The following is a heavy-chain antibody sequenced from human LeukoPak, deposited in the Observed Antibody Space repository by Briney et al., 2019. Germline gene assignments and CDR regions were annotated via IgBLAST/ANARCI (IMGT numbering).Heavy chain of an antibody. CDR2: IIPLFGTV. Sequence: GASVKLSCKASGGTFSSHTISWVRQAPGQGPEWMGGIIPLFGTVQYAQKFQGRVTITADDSMTTAHMELSSLRSEATAVYYCARDDPGRSSDDYYYYCYMDVWGKGTTVTVSS. CDR1: GGTFSSHT. CDR3: ARDDPGRSSDDYYYYCYMDV. D-gene: IGHD1-26*01. J-gene: IGHJ6*03. V-gene: IGHV1-69*13.